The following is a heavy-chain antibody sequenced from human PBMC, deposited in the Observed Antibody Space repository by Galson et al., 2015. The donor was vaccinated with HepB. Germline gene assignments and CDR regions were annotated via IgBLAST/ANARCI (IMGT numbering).Heavy chain of an antibody. CDR1: GFTFSSYW. V-gene: IGHV3-7*03. Sequence: SLRLSCAASGFTFSSYWMSWVRQAPGKGLEWVANIKQDGSEKYYVDSVKGRFTISRDNAKNSLYLQMNSLRAEDTAVYYCARQAPGTTVTLGIYYFDYWGQGTLVTVSS. CDR3: ARQAPGTTVTLGIYYFDY. CDR2: IKQDGSEK. J-gene: IGHJ4*02. D-gene: IGHD4-17*01.